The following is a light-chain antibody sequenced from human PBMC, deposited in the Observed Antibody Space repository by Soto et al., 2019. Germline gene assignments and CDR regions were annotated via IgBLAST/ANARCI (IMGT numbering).Light chain of an antibody. CDR3: RSYASSSFWV. CDR1: SSDVGGYNH. V-gene: IGLV2-14*01. Sequence: QSALTQPASVSGSPGQPITISCTGTSSDVGGYNHVSRYQQHPGKAPKFMIYEVSYRPSGVSNRFSGSKSGNTASLTISGLQAEDEADYYCRSYASSSFWVFGGGTKLTVL. J-gene: IGLJ3*02. CDR2: EVS.